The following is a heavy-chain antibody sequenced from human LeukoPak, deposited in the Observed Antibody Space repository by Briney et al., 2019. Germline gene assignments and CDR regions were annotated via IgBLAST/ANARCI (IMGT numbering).Heavy chain of an antibody. J-gene: IGHJ3*02. D-gene: IGHD2-2*01. Sequence: SETLSLTCTVSGGSVNSDSYYWSWIRQPPGQGLEWIGRIYTSGSTNYNPSLKSRVTMSVDTSKNQFSLKLSSVTAADTAVYYCAIGYCSSTSCYADAFDIWGQGTMVTVSS. V-gene: IGHV4-61*01. CDR1: GGSVNSDSYY. CDR2: IYTSGST. CDR3: AIGYCSSTSCYADAFDI.